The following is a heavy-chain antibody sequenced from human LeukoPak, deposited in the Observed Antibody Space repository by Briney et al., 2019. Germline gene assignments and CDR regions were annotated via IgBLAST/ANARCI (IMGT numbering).Heavy chain of an antibody. CDR2: INHSGST. CDR3: ARGRPRVTFKLRASSDY. J-gene: IGHJ4*02. CDR1: GGSFSGYY. D-gene: IGHD3-16*01. Sequence: SETLSLTCAVYGGSFSGYYWSWIRQPPGKGLEWIGEINHSGSTNYNPSLKGRVTISVDTSKNQFSLKLSSVTAAATAVYYRARGRPRVTFKLRASSDYWGQGTLVTVSS. V-gene: IGHV4-34*01.